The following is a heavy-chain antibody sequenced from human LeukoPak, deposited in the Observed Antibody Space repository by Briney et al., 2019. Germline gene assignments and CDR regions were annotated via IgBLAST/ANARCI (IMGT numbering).Heavy chain of an antibody. J-gene: IGHJ4*02. CDR1: GDSRSSGTYY. Sequence: SETLSLTCTVSGDSRSSGTYYWSWLRQHPEKGLEWIGYIYHSGSTYYTPSLRSRVTMSVDTSKNQFSLKLSSVTAADTAVYYCARIEMTTRKIDYWGQGTLVTVSS. V-gene: IGHV4-31*03. CDR2: IYHSGST. CDR3: ARIEMTTRKIDY. D-gene: IGHD5-24*01.